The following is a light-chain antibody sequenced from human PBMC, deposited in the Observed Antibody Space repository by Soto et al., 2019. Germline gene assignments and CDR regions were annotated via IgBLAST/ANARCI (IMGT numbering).Light chain of an antibody. CDR3: QQYNDWPRT. CDR2: GAS. J-gene: IGKJ1*01. CDR1: QSVFDN. V-gene: IGKV3-15*01. Sequence: EVVMTQSPATLSVSPGARATLSCRASQSVFDNLAWYQQKPGQAPGLLIYGASTRATGIPARFSGSGSGTEFTLTISSLQSEDFAVYYCQQYNDWPRTFGQGTKVEIK.